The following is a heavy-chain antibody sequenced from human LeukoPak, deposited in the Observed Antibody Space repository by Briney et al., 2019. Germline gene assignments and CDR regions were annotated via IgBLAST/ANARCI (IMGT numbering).Heavy chain of an antibody. D-gene: IGHD3-3*01. V-gene: IGHV4-34*01. Sequence: SETLSLTCAVYGGSFSGYYWSWIRQPPGKGLEWIGEINHSGSTNYNPSLKSRVTISVDTSKNQFSLKLSSVTAADTAVYYCARGEFATIFGVVIENYYYGMDVWGQGTTVTISS. CDR3: ARGEFATIFGVVIENYYYGMDV. CDR1: GGSFSGYY. CDR2: INHSGST. J-gene: IGHJ6*02.